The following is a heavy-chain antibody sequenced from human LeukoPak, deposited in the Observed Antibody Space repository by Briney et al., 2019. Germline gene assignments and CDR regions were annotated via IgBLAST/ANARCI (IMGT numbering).Heavy chain of an antibody. CDR1: GYSLTEFC. J-gene: IGHJ4*02. CDR2: PNPEDGEM. CDR3: TTPYIFTGSFDY. V-gene: IGHV1-24*01. D-gene: IGHD1-14*01. Sequence: ASVKVSCKVSGYSLTEFCIHWVRQAPGKGLEWMGGPNPEDGEMIYAQRFQGRVIMTEDTSTETAYMELSSLRFEDTAVYYCTTPYIFTGSFDYWGQGSLVTVSS.